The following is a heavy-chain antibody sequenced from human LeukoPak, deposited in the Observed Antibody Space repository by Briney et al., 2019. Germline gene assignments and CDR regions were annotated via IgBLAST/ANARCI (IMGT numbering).Heavy chain of an antibody. V-gene: IGHV4-38-2*02. CDR2: IYHSGST. J-gene: IGHJ3*02. Sequence: PSETLSLTCTVSGYSISSGYYWGWIRQPPGKGLEWIGSIYHSGSTYYNPSLKSRVTISVDTSKNQFSLRLSSVTAADTAVYYCAREIAVAGSAFDIWGQGTMVTVSS. CDR1: GYSISSGYY. CDR3: AREIAVAGSAFDI. D-gene: IGHD6-19*01.